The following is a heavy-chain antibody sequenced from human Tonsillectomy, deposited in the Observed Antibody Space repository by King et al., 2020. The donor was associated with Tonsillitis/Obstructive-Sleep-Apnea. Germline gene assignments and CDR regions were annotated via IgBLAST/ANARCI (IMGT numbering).Heavy chain of an antibody. CDR3: ARDREYSSTWYIVDY. CDR2: ISAYNGNT. J-gene: IGHJ4*02. D-gene: IGHD6-13*01. V-gene: IGHV1-18*01. Sequence: VQLVESGAEVKKPGASVKVSCKASGYPFTSYGFSWVRQAPGRGLEWMGWISAYNGNTNYAQKFQGRVTMTTDTSTSTANMELRSLRSDDTAVYYCARDREYSSTWYIVDYWGQGTLVTVPS. CDR1: GYPFTSYG.